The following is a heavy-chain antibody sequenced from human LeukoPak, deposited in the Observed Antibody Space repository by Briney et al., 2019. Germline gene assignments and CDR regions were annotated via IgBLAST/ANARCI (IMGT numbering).Heavy chain of an antibody. CDR2: IYYSGST. V-gene: IGHV4-31*03. CDR1: GGSISSGGYY. CDR3: ARYSYGYYRAFDI. D-gene: IGHD5-18*01. J-gene: IGHJ3*02. Sequence: PSQTLSLTCTVSGGSISSGGYYWSWIRQHPGKGLEWIGYIYYSGSTYYNPSLKNRVTISVDTSKNQFSLKLSSVTAADTAVYYCARYSYGYYRAFDIWGQGTMVTVSS.